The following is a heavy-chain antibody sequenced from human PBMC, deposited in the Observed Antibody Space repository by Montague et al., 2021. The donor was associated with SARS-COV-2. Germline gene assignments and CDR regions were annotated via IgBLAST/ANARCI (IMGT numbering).Heavy chain of an antibody. J-gene: IGHJ4*02. D-gene: IGHD2-15*01. V-gene: IGHV4-4*07. CDR1: GGSISNYY. CDR2: IYSSGST. Sequence: SETLSLTCTVSGGSISNYYWSWIRQPPGKGLEWIGRIYSSGSTNYNPSLKSRISMSVDTSKNQFSLKLSSVTAADTAIYYCARDYSHRSGGCCVFDYWGQGTLVTVSS. CDR3: ARDYSHRSGGCCVFDY.